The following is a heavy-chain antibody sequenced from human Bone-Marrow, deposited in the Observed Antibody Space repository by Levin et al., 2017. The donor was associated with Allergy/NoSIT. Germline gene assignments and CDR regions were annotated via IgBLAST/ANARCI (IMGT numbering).Heavy chain of an antibody. CDR2: IFSGGQT. Sequence: GGSLRLSCAVSGFSVSNNYMRWVRLAPGKGLEWVSLIFSGGQTYYADSAKGRFTISRDSSKNTLYLQMDNLRVEDTAVYYCAEDRHCGGGSCRGLWGQGTLVTVSS. CDR1: GFSVSNNY. V-gene: IGHV3-53*01. J-gene: IGHJ4*02. D-gene: IGHD2-15*01. CDR3: AEDRHCGGGSCRGL.